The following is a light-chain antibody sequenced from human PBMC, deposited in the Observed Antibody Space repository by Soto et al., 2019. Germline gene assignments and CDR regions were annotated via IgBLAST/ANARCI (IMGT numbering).Light chain of an antibody. CDR1: QSVTYN. CDR2: GAF. V-gene: IGKV3-15*01. CDR3: QQYKNWPPLT. Sequence: EIVMTQSPATLSVSPGDTATLSCRASQSVTYNLAWYQQKPGQGPRLLIYGAFTMATGIPARFSGSGSGTEFTPTISSLQSEDFAVYYCQQYKNWPPLTFGGGTKVEIK. J-gene: IGKJ4*01.